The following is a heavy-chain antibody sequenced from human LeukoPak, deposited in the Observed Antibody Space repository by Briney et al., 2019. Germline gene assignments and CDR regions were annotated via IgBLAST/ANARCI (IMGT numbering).Heavy chain of an antibody. CDR3: ARTITMIVVDAFDI. J-gene: IGHJ3*02. Sequence: SETLSLTCTVSGGSISSGDYYWSWIRQPPGKGLEWIGYIYYSGSTYYNPSLKSRVTISVDTSKNQFSLKLSSVTAADTAVYYCARTITMIVVDAFDIWGQGTTVTVSS. V-gene: IGHV4-30-4*01. CDR1: GGSISSGDYY. D-gene: IGHD3-22*01. CDR2: IYYSGST.